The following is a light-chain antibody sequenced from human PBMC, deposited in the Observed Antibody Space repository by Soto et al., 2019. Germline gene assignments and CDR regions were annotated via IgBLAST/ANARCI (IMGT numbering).Light chain of an antibody. V-gene: IGLV2-14*01. CDR3: SSYTSSPSVV. CDR1: SSDVGGYNY. J-gene: IGLJ2*01. CDR2: DVS. Sequence: QSVLTQPASVSGSPGQSITISCTGTSSDVGGYNYVSWYQQHPGKAPKLMIYDVSTRPSGVSNRFSGSKSGNTASLTISGLQAEDEADYYCSSYTSSPSVVFGGGTKVTVL.